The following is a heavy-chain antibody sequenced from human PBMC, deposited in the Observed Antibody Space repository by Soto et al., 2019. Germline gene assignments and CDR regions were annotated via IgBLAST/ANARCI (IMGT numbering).Heavy chain of an antibody. CDR1: GDSISSSSYY. J-gene: IGHJ4*02. CDR3: ARLVRGYCSNGVCYDY. V-gene: IGHV4-39*01. CDR2: IYYSGST. D-gene: IGHD2-8*01. Sequence: SETLSLTCTVSGDSISSSSYYWGWIRQPPGKGLEWIGSIYYSGSTHYNPSLKSRVTISADTSKNQFSLKLSSVTAADTAVYYCARLVRGYCSNGVCYDYWGQGTLVTVSS.